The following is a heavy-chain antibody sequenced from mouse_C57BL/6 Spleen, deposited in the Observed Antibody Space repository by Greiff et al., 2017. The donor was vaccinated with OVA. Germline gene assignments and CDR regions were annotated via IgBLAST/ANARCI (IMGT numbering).Heavy chain of an antibody. V-gene: IGHV1-42*01. CDR3: ARWLRYDAMDY. D-gene: IGHD1-2*01. CDR1: GYSFTGYY. J-gene: IGHJ4*01. Sequence: DVQLQESGPELVKPGASVKISCKASGYSFTGYYMNWVKQSPEKSLEWIGEINPSTGGTTYNQKFKAKATLTVDKSSSTAYMQLKSLTSEDSAVYYCARWLRYDAMDYWGQGTSVTVSS. CDR2: INPSTGGT.